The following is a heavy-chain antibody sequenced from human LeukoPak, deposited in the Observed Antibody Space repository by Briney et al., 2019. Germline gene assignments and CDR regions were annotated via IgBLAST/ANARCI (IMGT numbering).Heavy chain of an antibody. CDR3: ARGTSGITFGGVIVFDY. V-gene: IGHV7-4-1*02. Sequence: ASVKVSCKASGYTFTSYAMNWVRQAPGQGLEWMGLINTNTGNPTYAQGFTGRFVFSLDTSVSTAYLQISSLKAEDTAVYYCARGTSGITFGGVIVFDYWGQGTLVTVSS. D-gene: IGHD3-16*02. J-gene: IGHJ4*02. CDR1: GYTFTSYA. CDR2: INTNTGNP.